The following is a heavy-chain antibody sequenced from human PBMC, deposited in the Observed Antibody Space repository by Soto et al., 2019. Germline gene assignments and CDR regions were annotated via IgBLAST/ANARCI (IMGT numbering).Heavy chain of an antibody. CDR3: ARDFENAFDY. CDR1: GFTFSSYA. V-gene: IGHV3-30-3*01. D-gene: IGHD3-9*01. Sequence: GVSLRLSCAASGFTFSSYAMHWVRQAPGKGLEWVAVISYDGSNKYYADSVKGRFTISRDNSKNTLYLQMNSLRAEDTAVYYCARDFENAFDYGGQGTLVTVSS. J-gene: IGHJ4*02. CDR2: ISYDGSNK.